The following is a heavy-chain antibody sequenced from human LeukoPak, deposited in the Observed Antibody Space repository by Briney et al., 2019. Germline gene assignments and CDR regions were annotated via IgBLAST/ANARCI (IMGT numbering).Heavy chain of an antibody. J-gene: IGHJ4*02. CDR1: GFTFSSYG. Sequence: GGSLRLSCAASGFTFSSYGMHWVRQAPGKGLEWVAFIRYDGSNKYYADSVKGRFTISRDNSKNTLYLQMNSLRAEDTAVYYCAKGLYCTNGVGPTTLLSFDYWGQGTLVTVSS. V-gene: IGHV3-30*02. CDR3: AKGLYCTNGVGPTTLLSFDY. CDR2: IRYDGSNK. D-gene: IGHD2-8*01.